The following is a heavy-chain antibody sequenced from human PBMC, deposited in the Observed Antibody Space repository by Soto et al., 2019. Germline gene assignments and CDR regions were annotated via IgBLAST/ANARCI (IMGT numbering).Heavy chain of an antibody. CDR1: GASISSYY. Sequence: PSETLSLTCTVSGASISSYYWSWIRQSPGKGLEWIGYLYYNGSTNYNPSLKSRVTISISTTENHFSLKLSSVTAADTAVYYCAGLNYYDSSGYSDYWGQGTRVTVSS. V-gene: IGHV4-59*08. CDR3: AGLNYYDSSGYSDY. D-gene: IGHD3-22*01. CDR2: LYYNGST. J-gene: IGHJ4*02.